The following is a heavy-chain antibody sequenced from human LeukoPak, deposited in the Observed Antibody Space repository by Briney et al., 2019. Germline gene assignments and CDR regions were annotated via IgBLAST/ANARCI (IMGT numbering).Heavy chain of an antibody. D-gene: IGHD7-27*01. CDR3: ARADWGSGIYYFDY. V-gene: IGHV1-2*06. CDR2: INPNSGGT. CDR1: GYTFTSYY. Sequence: ASVKVSCKASGYTFTSYYMHWVRQAPGQGLEWMGRINPNSGGTNYAQKFQGRVTMTRDTSISTAYMELSGLRSDDTAVYYCARADWGSGIYYFDYWGQGTLVTVSS. J-gene: IGHJ4*02.